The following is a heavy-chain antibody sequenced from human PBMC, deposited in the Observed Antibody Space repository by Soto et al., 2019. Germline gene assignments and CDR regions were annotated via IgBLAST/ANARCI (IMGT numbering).Heavy chain of an antibody. J-gene: IGHJ6*02. CDR1: GFTFSSYA. CDR2: ISGSGGST. V-gene: IGHV3-23*01. Sequence: PGGSLRLSCAASGFTFSSYAMSWVRQAPGKGLEWVSAISGSGGSTYYADSEKGRFTISRDNSKNTLYLQMNSLRAEDTAVYYCSKWGRGGYSGYDTVYYYYGMDVWGQGTTVTVSS. CDR3: SKWGRGGYSGYDTVYYYYGMDV. D-gene: IGHD5-12*01.